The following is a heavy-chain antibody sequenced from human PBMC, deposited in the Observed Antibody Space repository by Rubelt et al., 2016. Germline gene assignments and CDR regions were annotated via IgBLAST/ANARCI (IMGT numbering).Heavy chain of an antibody. V-gene: IGHV3-33*05. J-gene: IGHJ4*02. D-gene: IGHD7-27*01. CDR1: SSYG. CDR2: ISYDGSNK. Sequence: SSYGMHWVRQAPGKGLEWVAVISYDGSNKYYADSVKGRFSISRDNAENSLYLQMNSLRVEDTAVYYCARFTGAFSPCDYWGRGTLVTVSS. CDR3: ARFTGAFSPCDY.